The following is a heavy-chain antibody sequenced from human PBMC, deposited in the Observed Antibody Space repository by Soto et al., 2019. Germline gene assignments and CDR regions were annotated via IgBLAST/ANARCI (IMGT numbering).Heavy chain of an antibody. CDR1: GGSIRGYY. CDR2: IYYTGST. CDR3: ARMKEYCSGGSCYPGIFDY. V-gene: IGHV4-59*12. Sequence: SETLSLTCTVSGGSIRGYYWSWIRQTPGKGLEWVGHIYYTGSTNYNPSLKSRLTISVDTSKNQFSLKLSSVTAADTAVYYCARMKEYCSGGSCYPGIFDYWGQGTLVTVSS. D-gene: IGHD2-15*01. J-gene: IGHJ4*02.